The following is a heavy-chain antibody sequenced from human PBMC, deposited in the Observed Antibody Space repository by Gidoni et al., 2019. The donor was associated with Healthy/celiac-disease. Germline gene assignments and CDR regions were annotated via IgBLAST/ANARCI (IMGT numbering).Heavy chain of an antibody. J-gene: IGHJ4*02. CDR1: GGSLSRSSYY. Sequence: QLQLQESGPGLVKPSETLSLTCTVSGGSLSRSSYYWGWIRPPPGKGLEWIGTIYYSGSTYYNPSLKSRVTISVDTSKNQFSLKLSSVTAADTAVYYCARTQNTAMVWSDPLDYWGQGTLVTVSS. CDR3: ARTQNTAMVWSDPLDY. V-gene: IGHV4-39*01. CDR2: IYYSGST. D-gene: IGHD5-18*01.